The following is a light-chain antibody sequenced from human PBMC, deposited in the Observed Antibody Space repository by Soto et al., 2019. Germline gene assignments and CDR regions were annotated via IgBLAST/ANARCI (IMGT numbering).Light chain of an antibody. CDR3: SSYAGSNIFV. Sequence: QSVLPQPPSASGSPGQSVTISCTGTSSDVGGYDYVSWYQQHPGEAPKLMIYEVSKRPSGVPDRFSGSKSGDTASLSVSGLQAEDEADYYCSSYAGSNIFVFGTGTKVTVL. CDR1: SSDVGGYDY. V-gene: IGLV2-8*01. J-gene: IGLJ1*01. CDR2: EVS.